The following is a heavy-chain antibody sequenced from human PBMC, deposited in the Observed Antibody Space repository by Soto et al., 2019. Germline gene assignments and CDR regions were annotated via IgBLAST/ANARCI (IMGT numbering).Heavy chain of an antibody. CDR3: ARHGGELLGNYTVLDV. Sequence: LSIWCTGVQCRFRSFGISRVSQIPGKGLEWMGRIDPSDSYTNYSPSFQGHVTISADESISTAYLQWSSLKASDTAMYYCARHGGELLGNYTVLDVWGHGTTVTVSS. CDR1: QCRFRSFG. CDR2: IDPSDSYT. D-gene: IGHD1-26*01. V-gene: IGHV5-10-1*01. J-gene: IGHJ6*02.